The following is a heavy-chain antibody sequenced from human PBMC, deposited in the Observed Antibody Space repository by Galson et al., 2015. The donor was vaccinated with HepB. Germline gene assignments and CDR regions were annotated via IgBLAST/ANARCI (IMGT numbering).Heavy chain of an antibody. Sequence: SLRLSCAASGFTFSSYWMSWVRQAPGKGLEWVANIKQDGSEKYYVDSVKGRFTISRDNAKNSLYLQMNSLRAEDTAVYYCARDYQWLPPDAFDIWGQGTMVTVSS. V-gene: IGHV3-7*01. D-gene: IGHD6-19*01. CDR1: GFTFSSYW. CDR3: ARDYQWLPPDAFDI. J-gene: IGHJ3*02. CDR2: IKQDGSEK.